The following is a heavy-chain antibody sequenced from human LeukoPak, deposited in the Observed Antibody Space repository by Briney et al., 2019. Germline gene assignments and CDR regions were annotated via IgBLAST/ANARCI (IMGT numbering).Heavy chain of an antibody. CDR1: GFTFSNYW. V-gene: IGHV3-7*03. CDR2: IKQDGSEK. Sequence: GGSLRLSCATSGFTFSNYWMSWVRQAPGKGLKWVASIKQDGSEKYYVDSAKGRLTISRDNAKNSLYLQMNSLRVEDTAVYYCARRIPGHDAFDIWGQGTMVTVSS. J-gene: IGHJ3*02. CDR3: ARRIPGHDAFDI. D-gene: IGHD2-21*01.